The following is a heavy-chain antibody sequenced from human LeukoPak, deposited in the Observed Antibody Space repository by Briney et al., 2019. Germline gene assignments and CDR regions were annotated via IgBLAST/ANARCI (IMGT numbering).Heavy chain of an antibody. Sequence: GGSLRLSCAVSGFTFSNHYMDWVRQAPGKGLEWVGHTRRKADSYTTEYAASVKGRFTILRDDSKDSLYLQMNSLKTEDTAVYYCVRVNSPYSFDYWGQGTLVTVSS. CDR3: VRVNSPYSFDY. CDR1: GFTFSNHY. CDR2: TRRKADSYTT. J-gene: IGHJ4*02. V-gene: IGHV3-72*01.